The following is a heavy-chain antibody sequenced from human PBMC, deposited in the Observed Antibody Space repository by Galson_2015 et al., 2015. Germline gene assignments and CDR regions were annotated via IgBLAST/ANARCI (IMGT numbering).Heavy chain of an antibody. D-gene: IGHD1-20*01. CDR3: AHRPFGYNWNFFDY. V-gene: IGHV2-5*02. CDR2: IYWDDDK. CDR1: GFSLSTSGVG. J-gene: IGHJ4*02. Sequence: PALVKPTQPPTLTCTFSGFSLSTSGVGVGWIRQPPGKALEWLALIYWDDDKRYSPSLKSRLTITKDTSKNQVVLTMTNMDPVDTATYYCAHRPFGYNWNFFDYWGQGTLVTVSS.